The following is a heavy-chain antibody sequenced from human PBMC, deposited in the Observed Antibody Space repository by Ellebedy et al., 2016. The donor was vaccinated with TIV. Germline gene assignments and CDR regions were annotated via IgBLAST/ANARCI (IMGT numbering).Heavy chain of an antibody. CDR3: AREDAFDI. CDR2: VNPNSGDT. V-gene: IGHV1-8*01. Sequence: AASVKVSCKASGYTFTGYGISWVRQSTGQGLAWMGWVNPNSGDTDYAQKFRDRVTMTRDTSTNTAYLELSSLRSEDTAVYYCAREDAFDIWGQGTMVTVSS. CDR1: GYTFTGYG. J-gene: IGHJ3*02.